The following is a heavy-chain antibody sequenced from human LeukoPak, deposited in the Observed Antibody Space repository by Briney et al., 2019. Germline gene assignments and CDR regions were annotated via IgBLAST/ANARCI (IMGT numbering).Heavy chain of an antibody. CDR3: ARGPWDYYDSSNYRTFDY. Sequence: GGSLRLSCAASGFTFSSYSMNWVRQAPGKGLEWVSYISSSSSTIYYADSVKGRFTISRDNARNSLYLQMNTLRAEDTAVYYCARGPWDYYDSSNYRTFDYWGQGTLVTVSS. J-gene: IGHJ4*02. CDR2: ISSSSSTI. V-gene: IGHV3-48*04. CDR1: GFTFSSYS. D-gene: IGHD3-22*01.